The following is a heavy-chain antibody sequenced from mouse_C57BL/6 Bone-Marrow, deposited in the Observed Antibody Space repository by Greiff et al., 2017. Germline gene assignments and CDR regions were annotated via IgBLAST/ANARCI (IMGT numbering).Heavy chain of an antibody. CDR3: ARASYYGSWYWYFDV. CDR2: INPSNGGT. Sequence: QVQLQQPGTELVKPGASVKLSCKASGYTFTSYWMHWVKQRPGQGLEWIGNINPSNGGTNYNEKFKSKATLTVDKSSSTAYMQLSSLTSEYSAVYYCARASYYGSWYWYFDVWGTGTTATVSS. J-gene: IGHJ1*03. V-gene: IGHV1-53*01. CDR1: GYTFTSYW. D-gene: IGHD1-1*01.